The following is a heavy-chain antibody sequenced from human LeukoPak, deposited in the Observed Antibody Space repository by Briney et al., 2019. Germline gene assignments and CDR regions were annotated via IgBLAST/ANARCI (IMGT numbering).Heavy chain of an antibody. D-gene: IGHD2-8*02. CDR3: ARAPFGGVTFDP. CDR1: GFTFSSYS. Sequence: GGSLGLSCAASGFTFSSYSMNWVRQAPGKGLEWVSSISSSSSYIYYADSVKGRFTISRDNAKNSLYLQMNSPRAEDTAVYYCARAPFGGVTFDPWGQGTLVTVSS. V-gene: IGHV3-21*01. J-gene: IGHJ5*02. CDR2: ISSSSSYI.